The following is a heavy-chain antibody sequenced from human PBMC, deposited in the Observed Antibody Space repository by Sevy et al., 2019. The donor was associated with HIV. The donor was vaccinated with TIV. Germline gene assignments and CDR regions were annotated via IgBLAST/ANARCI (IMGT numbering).Heavy chain of an antibody. CDR2: ISYDGSNK. D-gene: IGHD3-16*01. Sequence: GGSLRLSCAASGFTFSSYGMHWVRQAPGKGLEWVAVISYDGSNKYYADSVKGRFTISRVNSKNTLYLQMNSLRTADTAVYYCVKAEFGDVGFDYWGQGTLVTVSS. V-gene: IGHV3-30*18. CDR1: GFTFSSYG. J-gene: IGHJ4*02. CDR3: VKAEFGDVGFDY.